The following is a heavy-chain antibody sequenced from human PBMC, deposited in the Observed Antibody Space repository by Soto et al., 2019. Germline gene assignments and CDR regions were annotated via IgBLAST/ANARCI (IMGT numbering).Heavy chain of an antibody. CDR3: ARDWAGYYDFWSGQNYYYYYYMDV. D-gene: IGHD3-3*01. Sequence: QVQLVQSGAEVKKPGASVKVSCKASGYTFTSYGISWVRQAPGQGLEWMGWISAYNGNTNYAQKLQARVTMTTATSTSTAYMELRSLRSDDTAVYYCARDWAGYYDFWSGQNYYYYYYMDVWGKGTTVTVSS. J-gene: IGHJ6*03. V-gene: IGHV1-18*01. CDR1: GYTFTSYG. CDR2: ISAYNGNT.